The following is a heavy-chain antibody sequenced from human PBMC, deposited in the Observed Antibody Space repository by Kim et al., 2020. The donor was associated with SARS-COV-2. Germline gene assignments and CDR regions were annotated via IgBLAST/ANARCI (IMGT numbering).Heavy chain of an antibody. CDR1: GFTFNTYG. CDR3: AKAVLRGVNYYYYGMDV. V-gene: IGHV3-30*18. CDR2: ISYDGSNK. Sequence: GGSLRLSCAASGFTFNTYGMYWVRQAPGKGLEWVAVISYDGSNKYYADSVKGRFTISRDNSKNTLYLQMNSLRAEDTAVYYCAKAVLRGVNYYYYGMDVWGQGPTVTVSS. D-gene: IGHD3-10*01. J-gene: IGHJ6*02.